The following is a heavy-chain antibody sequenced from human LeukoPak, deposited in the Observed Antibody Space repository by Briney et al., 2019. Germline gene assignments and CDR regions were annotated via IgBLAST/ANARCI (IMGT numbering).Heavy chain of an antibody. V-gene: IGHV1-18*04. CDR3: GRVAAWELETFYFDY. D-gene: IGHD1-26*01. Sequence: ASVKVSCKASGYTFTGYYMHWVRQAPGQGLEWMGWISAYNGNTNYAQKVQGRVTMTTDTSTSTAYMELRSLRSDDTAVYYCGRVAAWELETFYFDYWGQGTLVTVSS. CDR1: GYTFTGYY. CDR2: ISAYNGNT. J-gene: IGHJ4*02.